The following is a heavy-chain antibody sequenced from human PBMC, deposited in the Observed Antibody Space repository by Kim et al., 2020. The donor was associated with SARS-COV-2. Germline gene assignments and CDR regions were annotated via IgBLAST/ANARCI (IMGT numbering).Heavy chain of an antibody. J-gene: IGHJ5*02. V-gene: IGHV4-4*07. CDR3: ARNYYDSSGYSP. Sequence: NYNPSTKGRVTMSVDTSKTQFSLKLSSVTAADTAVYYCARNYYDSSGYSPWGQGTLVTVSS. D-gene: IGHD3-22*01.